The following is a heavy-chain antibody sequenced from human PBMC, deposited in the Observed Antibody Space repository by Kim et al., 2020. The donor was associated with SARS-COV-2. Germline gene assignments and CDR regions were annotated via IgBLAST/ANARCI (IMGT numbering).Heavy chain of an antibody. CDR1: GVSMNTHY. CDR3: ARDGDDYYGPGTLDI. V-gene: IGHV4-59*11. D-gene: IGHD3-10*01. Sequence: SETLSLTCTVSGVSMNTHYWSWIRQPPGKGLEWIGYIYHSGSTNYNPSLISRVAISVDTSKNQFSLKLTSVTAADTAVYYCARDGDDYYGPGTLDIWGQG. CDR2: IYHSGST. J-gene: IGHJ3*02.